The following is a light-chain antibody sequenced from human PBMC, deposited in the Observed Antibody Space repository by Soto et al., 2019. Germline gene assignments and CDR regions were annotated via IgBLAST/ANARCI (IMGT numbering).Light chain of an antibody. CDR1: SSDVGGYNY. CDR3: SSYTRSSTLV. Sequence: QSALTQPASVSGSPGQSITISCTGTSSDVGGYNYVSWYQQHPGKAPKLMIYEVSNRPSGVSNLFSGSKSGNTASLTISGLQAADEADYYCSSYTRSSTLVFGTGTKLTVL. J-gene: IGLJ1*01. V-gene: IGLV2-14*01. CDR2: EVS.